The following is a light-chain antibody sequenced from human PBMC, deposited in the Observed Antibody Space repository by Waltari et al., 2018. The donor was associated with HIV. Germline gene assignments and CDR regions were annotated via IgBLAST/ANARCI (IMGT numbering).Light chain of an antibody. CDR3: QQYGTSVT. Sequence: EIVLTQSPGTLSLSSGDRVTISCRASQSVAGHHLAGYQQRTGQAPRLLIYDTYRRATGIPDRFSGSGSGTDFTLTIGSLEPEDFAVYYCQQYGTSVTFGQGTRLEIK. J-gene: IGKJ5*01. CDR2: DTY. V-gene: IGKV3-20*01. CDR1: QSVAGHH.